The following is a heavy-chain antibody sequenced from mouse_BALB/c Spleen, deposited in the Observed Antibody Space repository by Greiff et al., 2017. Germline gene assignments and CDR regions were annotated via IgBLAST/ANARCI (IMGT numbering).Heavy chain of an antibody. D-gene: IGHD2-1*01. CDR2: ISSGSSTI. CDR3: ARWGGNYPYYFDY. CDR1: GFTFSSFG. V-gene: IGHV5-17*02. J-gene: IGHJ2*01. Sequence: EVKLVESGGGLVQPGGSRKLSCAASGFTFSSFGMHWVRQAPEKGLEWVAYISSGSSTIYYADTVKGRFTISRDNPKNTLFLQMTSLRSEDTAMYYCARWGGNYPYYFDYWGQGTTLTVSS.